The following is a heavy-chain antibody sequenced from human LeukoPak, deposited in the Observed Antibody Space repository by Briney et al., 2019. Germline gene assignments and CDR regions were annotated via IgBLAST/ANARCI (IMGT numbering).Heavy chain of an antibody. CDR2: INPNSGGT. CDR3: ARVYAGGLGRDSGYFDL. J-gene: IGHJ2*01. CDR1: GYTFTGYY. V-gene: IGHV1-2*04. Sequence: ASVKVSCKASGYTFTGYYMYWVRQAPGQGLEWMGWINPNSGGTNYAQKFQGWVTMTRDTSISTAYMELSRLRSDDTAVYYCARVYAGGLGRDSGYFDLWGRGTLVTVSS. D-gene: IGHD4-23*01.